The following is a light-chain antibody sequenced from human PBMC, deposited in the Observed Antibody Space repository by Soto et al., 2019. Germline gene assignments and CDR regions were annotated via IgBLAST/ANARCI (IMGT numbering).Light chain of an antibody. CDR2: DAS. J-gene: IGKJ2*01. Sequence: IVMTQSPVTLSVSPGGRATLSCRASHDVSGRLAWYQQKPGQAPRLLIYDASTRATGIPARFSGSGSGTEFTLTISGLQSEDSATYFCQQYSNWRTFGPGTKLEIK. CDR1: HDVSGR. V-gene: IGKV3-15*01. CDR3: QQYSNWRT.